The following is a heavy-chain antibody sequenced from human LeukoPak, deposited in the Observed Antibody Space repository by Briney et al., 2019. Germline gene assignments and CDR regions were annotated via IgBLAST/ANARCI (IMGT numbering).Heavy chain of an antibody. J-gene: IGHJ4*02. Sequence: GGSLRLSCAASGFTFSSYSMNWVRQAPGKGLEWVSSISSSSSYIYYADSVKGRFTISRDNAKNSLYLQMNSLRAEDTAVYYCARDSSSGWYRDWGQGTLVTVSS. CDR1: GFTFSSYS. CDR2: ISSSSSYI. CDR3: ARDSSSGWYRD. D-gene: IGHD6-19*01. V-gene: IGHV3-21*01.